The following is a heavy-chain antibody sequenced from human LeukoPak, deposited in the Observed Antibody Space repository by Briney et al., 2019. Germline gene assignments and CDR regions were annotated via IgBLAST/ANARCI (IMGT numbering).Heavy chain of an antibody. CDR2: INPNSGGT. D-gene: IGHD3-10*01. J-gene: IGHJ5*02. CDR3: ASGSGSYYTNNWFDP. CDR1: GYTFTGYY. Sequence: ASVKVSCKASGYTFTGYYMHWVRQAPGQGPEWMGWINPNSGGTNYAQKFQGRVTMTRDTSISTAYMELSRLRSDDTAVYYCASGSGSYYTNNWFDPWGQGTLVTASS. V-gene: IGHV1-2*02.